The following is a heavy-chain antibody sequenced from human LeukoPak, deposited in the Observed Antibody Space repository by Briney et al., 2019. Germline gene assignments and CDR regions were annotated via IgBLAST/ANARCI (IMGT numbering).Heavy chain of an antibody. CDR3: ARENLAAAADY. J-gene: IGHJ4*02. CDR1: GFPVSSNY. V-gene: IGHV3-53*01. Sequence: SGGSLRLSCVASGFPVSSNYMSWVRQAPGKGLEWVSLIYSGGAIRYADSVKGRFTISRDNAKNTLYLQMNSLRLEDTAVYYCARENLAAAADYWGQGTVVTVSS. CDR2: IYSGGAI. D-gene: IGHD6-25*01.